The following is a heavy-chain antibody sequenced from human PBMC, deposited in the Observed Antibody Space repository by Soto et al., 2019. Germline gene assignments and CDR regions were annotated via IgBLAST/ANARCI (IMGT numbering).Heavy chain of an antibody. V-gene: IGHV1-3*01. D-gene: IGHD1-26*01. J-gene: IGHJ4*01. CDR3: ARDDSGFSGSHYIDYFDY. Sequence: SSGKLSCKASGNTVPNAATHWLRQAPGQTRECIVWINVGNGKTYYXXHFQGRVXXTRDTSAGTVXMQLSXLTSEDTDVYYCARDDSGFSGSHYIDYFDYXG. CDR2: INVGNGKT. CDR1: GNTVPNAA.